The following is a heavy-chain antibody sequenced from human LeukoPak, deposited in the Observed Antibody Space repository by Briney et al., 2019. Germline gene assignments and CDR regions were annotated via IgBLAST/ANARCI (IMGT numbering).Heavy chain of an antibody. V-gene: IGHV4-59*01. D-gene: IGHD1-26*01. J-gene: IGHJ3*02. CDR2: IYSTGST. CDR1: GGSMSSYY. CDR3: ARPRRVGTTDGAFDI. Sequence: SETLSLTCSVSGGSMSSYYWSWIRQPPGKGLEWIGYIYSTGSTTYNPSLEGRVTMSVDTSRSQFSLKLSSVTAADTAVYYCARPRRVGTTDGAFDIWGQGTMVTVSS.